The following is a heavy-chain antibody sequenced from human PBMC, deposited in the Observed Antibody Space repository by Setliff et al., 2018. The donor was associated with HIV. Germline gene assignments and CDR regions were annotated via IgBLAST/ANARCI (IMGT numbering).Heavy chain of an antibody. Sequence: RASVKVSCKPSGYTFTDYGLSWVRQAPGQGLEWMGWISTYRDETSYAQRLQGRVTMTTDTSTSTAYMELRRLTFDDTAAYYCARDVEHMMDVWGQGTTVTVSS. CDR3: ARDVEHMMDV. CDR2: ISTYRDET. V-gene: IGHV1-18*01. CDR1: GYTFTDYG. J-gene: IGHJ6*02.